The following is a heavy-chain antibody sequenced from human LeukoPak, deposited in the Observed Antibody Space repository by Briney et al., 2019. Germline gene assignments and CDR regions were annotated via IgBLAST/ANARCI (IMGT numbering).Heavy chain of an antibody. CDR2: ISSSSSYI. CDR3: ARESRLGELPFPDY. CDR1: GFTFSSYS. D-gene: IGHD3-16*01. J-gene: IGHJ4*02. Sequence: PGGSLRLSCAASGFTFSSYSMNWVRQAPGKGLEWVSSISSSSSYIYYADSVKGRFTISRDNAKNSLYLQMNSLRAEDTAVYYCARESRLGELPFPDYWGQGTLVTVSS. V-gene: IGHV3-21*01.